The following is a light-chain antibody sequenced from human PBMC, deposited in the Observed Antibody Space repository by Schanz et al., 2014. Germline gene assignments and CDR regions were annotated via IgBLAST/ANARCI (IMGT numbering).Light chain of an antibody. J-gene: IGLJ3*02. CDR2: EVN. Sequence: QSALTQPPSASGSPGQSVTISCTGSSSDIGGYNSVSWYQQFPGKAPKLMIYEVNKRPSGVPDRFFGSRSGNTASLTISGLQAEDEADYYCCSYTSSSTRVFGGGTKVTVL. CDR3: CSYTSSSTRV. CDR1: SSDIGGYNS. V-gene: IGLV2-8*01.